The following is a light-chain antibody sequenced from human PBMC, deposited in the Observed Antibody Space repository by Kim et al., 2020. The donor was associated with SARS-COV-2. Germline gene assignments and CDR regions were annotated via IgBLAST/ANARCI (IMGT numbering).Light chain of an antibody. Sequence: GKTLTFPCPRRSGSIASTYVQWYQQRPGSAPTTVIYEDNHRPSGVPDRFSGSIDSSSNSASLTISGLKTEDEADYYCQSNDLYNWVFGGGTQLTVL. J-gene: IGLJ3*02. CDR2: EDN. CDR3: QSNDLYNWV. V-gene: IGLV6-57*03. CDR1: SGSIASTY.